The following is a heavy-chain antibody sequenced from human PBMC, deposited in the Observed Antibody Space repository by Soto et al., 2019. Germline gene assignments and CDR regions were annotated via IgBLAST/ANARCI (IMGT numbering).Heavy chain of an antibody. CDR3: STRITVFGLLIPPFGP. CDR2: INHTGGT. V-gene: IGHV4-34*08. CDR1: GGTVNTYY. Sequence: WETLSLTRAVYGGTVNTYYRNWVRQPPGKGLEWIGGINHTGGTHYNPSLKSRVTMSVDKSKNQFSLGFSSVTAADTGIYCFSTRITVFGLLIPPFGPGGQGTQVTVSS. J-gene: IGHJ5*02. D-gene: IGHD3-3*01.